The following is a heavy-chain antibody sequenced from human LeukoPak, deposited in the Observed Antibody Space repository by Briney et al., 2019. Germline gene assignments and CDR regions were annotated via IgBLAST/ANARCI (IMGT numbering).Heavy chain of an antibody. CDR2: INHSGST. D-gene: IGHD6-13*01. J-gene: IGHJ4*02. CDR1: GGSIISYY. V-gene: IGHV4-34*01. Sequence: SETLSLTCTVSGGSIISYYWSWIRQPPGKGLEWIGEINHSGSTNYNPSLKSRVTISVDTSKNQFSLKLSSVTAADTAVYYCALAAAGTPSFDYWGQGTLVTVSS. CDR3: ALAAAGTPSFDY.